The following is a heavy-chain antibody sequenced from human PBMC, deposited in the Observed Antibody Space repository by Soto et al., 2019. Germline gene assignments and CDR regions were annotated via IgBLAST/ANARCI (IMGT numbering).Heavy chain of an antibody. CDR3: ARDRSLIFEGATFASIKMEIDY. D-gene: IGHD1-26*01. V-gene: IGHV1-2*04. CDR1: GYTFTGYY. J-gene: IGHJ4*02. Sequence: ASVKVSCKASGYTFTGYYMHWVRQAPGQGLEWMGWINPNSGGTNYAQKFQGWVTMTRDTSISTAYMELSRLRSDDTAVYYCARDRSLIFEGATFASIKMEIDYWGQGTLVTVSS. CDR2: INPNSGGT.